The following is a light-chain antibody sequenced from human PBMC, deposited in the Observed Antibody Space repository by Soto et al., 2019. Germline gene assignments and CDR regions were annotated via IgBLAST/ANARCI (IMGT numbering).Light chain of an antibody. V-gene: IGLV1-44*01. J-gene: IGLJ3*02. CDR3: AAWDDSLNAVL. Sequence: QLLLTKPPSASGTPGQRVTISCSGSSSNIGSNIVNWYQQLPGTAPKVVIYNDIQRPSGVPDRFFASKSGTSASLAISGLQSEDEAEYYCAAWDDSLNAVLFGGGTKLTVL. CDR2: NDI. CDR1: SSNIGSNI.